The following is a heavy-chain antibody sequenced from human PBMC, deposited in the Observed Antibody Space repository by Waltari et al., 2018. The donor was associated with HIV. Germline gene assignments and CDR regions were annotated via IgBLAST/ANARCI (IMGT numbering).Heavy chain of an antibody. CDR3: ARASHYIEFSTFDGDYYFDF. CDR2: INSDGSSR. J-gene: IGHJ4*02. D-gene: IGHD3-3*02. CDR1: GFSVRNHW. V-gene: IGHV3-74*01. Sequence: VQLVESGGGSIKTGGSLRLSCAASGFSVRNHWMDWVRQGQGKGLVWVARINSDGSSRNYADAVKGRFVISRDNARNTVYLQLNNLKVEDTAVYFCARASHYIEFSTFDGDYYFDFWGRGTRVAVSS.